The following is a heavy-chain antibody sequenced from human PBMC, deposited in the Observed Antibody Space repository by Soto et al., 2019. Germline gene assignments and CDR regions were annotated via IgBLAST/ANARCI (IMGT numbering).Heavy chain of an antibody. Sequence: ASVKVSCKASGYTFTSYDINWVRQATGQGLEWMGWLNPNSGNTGYAQKFQGRVTMTRNTSISTVCMELSSLRSEDTAVYYCARKYSSGRAGVDYWGQGTLVTVSS. CDR2: LNPNSGNT. V-gene: IGHV1-8*01. CDR3: ARKYSSGRAGVDY. D-gene: IGHD6-25*01. J-gene: IGHJ4*02. CDR1: GYTFTSYD.